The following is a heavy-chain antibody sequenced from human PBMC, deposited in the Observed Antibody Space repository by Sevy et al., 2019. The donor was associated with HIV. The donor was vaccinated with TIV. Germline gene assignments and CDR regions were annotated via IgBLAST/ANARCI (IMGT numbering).Heavy chain of an antibody. CDR1: GYTFTSYD. J-gene: IGHJ6*02. V-gene: IGHV1-8*01. Sequence: ASVKVSCKASGYTFTSYDINWVRQATGQGLEWMGWMNPNSGNTGYAQKFQGRVTMTRNTSISTAYMELSSLRSEDTARYYCARVTMVRGVGYYYYGMDVWGQETTVTFSS. CDR3: ARVTMVRGVGYYYYGMDV. CDR2: MNPNSGNT. D-gene: IGHD3-10*01.